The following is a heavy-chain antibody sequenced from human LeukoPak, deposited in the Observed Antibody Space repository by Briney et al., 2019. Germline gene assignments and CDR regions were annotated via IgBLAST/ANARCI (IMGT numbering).Heavy chain of an antibody. V-gene: IGHV3-21*01. J-gene: IGHJ4*02. Sequence: GGSLRLSCAASGFTFSSYSMNWVRQAPGKGLEWVSSISSSSSYIYYADSVKGRFTISRDNAKNSLYLQMDSLRAEDTAVYYCARLEAYSGSLDYWGQGTLVTVSP. CDR2: ISSSSSYI. CDR1: GFTFSSYS. CDR3: ARLEAYSGSLDY. D-gene: IGHD1-26*01.